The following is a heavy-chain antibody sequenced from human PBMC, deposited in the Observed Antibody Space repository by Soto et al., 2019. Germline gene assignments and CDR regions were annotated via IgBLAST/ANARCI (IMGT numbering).Heavy chain of an antibody. CDR2: ISAYNGNT. V-gene: IGHV1-18*01. CDR3: AGDLVVPAAGRGVDY. J-gene: IGHJ4*02. CDR1: GYTFTSYG. Sequence: ASVKVSCKASGYTFTSYGISWVRQAPGQGLEWMGWISAYNGNTNYAQKLQGRVTITTDTSTSTAYMELRSLRSDDTAVYYCAGDLVVPAAGRGVDYWGQGTLVTVSS. D-gene: IGHD2-2*01.